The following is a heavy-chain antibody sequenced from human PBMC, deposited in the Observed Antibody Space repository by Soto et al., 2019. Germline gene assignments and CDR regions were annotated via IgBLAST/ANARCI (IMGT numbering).Heavy chain of an antibody. Sequence: PSETLSLTCTVSGGSISSYYWSWIRQPPGKGLEWIGYIYYSGSTNYNPSLKSRVTISVDTSKNQFSLKLSSVTAADTAVYYCAREVDIVVVPAAKYYGSTRHFDYWGQGTLVTSPQ. CDR1: GGSISSYY. CDR2: IYYSGST. V-gene: IGHV4-59*01. CDR3: AREVDIVVVPAAKYYGSTRHFDY. D-gene: IGHD2-2*01. J-gene: IGHJ4*02.